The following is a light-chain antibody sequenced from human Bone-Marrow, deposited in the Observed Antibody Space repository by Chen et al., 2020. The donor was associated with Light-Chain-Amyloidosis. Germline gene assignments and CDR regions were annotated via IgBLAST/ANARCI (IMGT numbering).Light chain of an antibody. V-gene: IGLV3-25*03. CDR3: QSADSSGTYEVI. CDR2: RDT. J-gene: IGLJ2*01. Sequence: SYELTHPPSVSVSPGQTARITCSGDDLPKKYAYWYQQKPGQAPVLVIHRDTERPSGISERFSGSSSGTTATLTISGVQAEDEADYHCQSADSSGTYEVIFGGGTKLTVL. CDR1: DLPKKY.